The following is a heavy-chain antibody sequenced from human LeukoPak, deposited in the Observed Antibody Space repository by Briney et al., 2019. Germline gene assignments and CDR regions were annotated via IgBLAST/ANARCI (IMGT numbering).Heavy chain of an antibody. CDR1: GGSFSGYY. CDR3: ARATVTTYWFDP. CDR2: INHSGST. J-gene: IGHJ5*02. V-gene: IGHV4-34*01. D-gene: IGHD4-17*01. Sequence: PSETPSLTCAVYGGSFSGYYWSWIRQPPGKGLEWIGEINHSGSTNYNPSLKSRVTISVDTSKNQFSLKLSSVTAADTAVYYCARATVTTYWFDPWGQGALVTVSS.